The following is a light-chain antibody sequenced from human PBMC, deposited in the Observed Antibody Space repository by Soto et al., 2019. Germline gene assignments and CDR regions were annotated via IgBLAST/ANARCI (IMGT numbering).Light chain of an antibody. CDR3: QQYNKWPPYT. V-gene: IGKV3-15*01. J-gene: IGKJ2*01. CDR2: GAS. CDR1: QSVSRN. Sequence: EIVMTQSPANLSVSPGERATLSCRASQSVSRNLAWYQQKPGQAPRLLIYGASTRAPGIPARFSGSGSGTEFTLTISSLQSEDFAVYYCQQYNKWPPYTFGQGTKLEIK.